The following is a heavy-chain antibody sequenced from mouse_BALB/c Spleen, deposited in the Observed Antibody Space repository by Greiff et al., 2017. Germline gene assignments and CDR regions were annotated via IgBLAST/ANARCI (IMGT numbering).Heavy chain of an antibody. J-gene: IGHJ3*01. CDR3: ARSLYGSSYGWFAY. V-gene: IGHV14-1*02. CDR1: GFNIKDYY. Sequence: EVQLQESGAELVRPGALVKLSCKASGFNIKDYYMHWVKQRPEQGLEWIGWIDPENGNTIYDPKFQGKASITADTSSNTAYLQLSSLTSEDTAVYYCARSLYGSSYGWFAYWGQGTLVTVSA. CDR2: IDPENGNT. D-gene: IGHD1-1*01.